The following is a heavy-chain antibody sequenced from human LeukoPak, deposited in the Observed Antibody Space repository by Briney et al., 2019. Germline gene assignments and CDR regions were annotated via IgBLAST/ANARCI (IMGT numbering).Heavy chain of an antibody. J-gene: IGHJ3*02. CDR1: GGTFSSYA. CDR2: IIPIFGTA. Sequence: ASVKVSCKASGGTFSSYAISWVRQAPGQGLEWMGGIIPIFGTANYAQKFQGRVTITTDESTSTAYMELSSLRSEDTAVYYCARSADCSGGSCSEDAFDIWGQGTMVTVSS. CDR3: ARSADCSGGSCSEDAFDI. V-gene: IGHV1-69*05. D-gene: IGHD2-15*01.